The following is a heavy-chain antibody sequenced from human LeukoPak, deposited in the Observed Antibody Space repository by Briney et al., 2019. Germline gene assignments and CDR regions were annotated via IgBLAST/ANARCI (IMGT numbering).Heavy chain of an antibody. CDR1: GGSISSNSYY. CDR3: ARHAVEAASRWFDP. J-gene: IGHJ5*02. D-gene: IGHD1-1*01. V-gene: IGHV4-39*01. CDR2: IYYSGST. Sequence: PSETLSLTCAVSGGSISSNSYYWGWIRQPPGKGLEWIGSIYYSGSTYYNPSLKSRVTMSVDTFKKQFSLKLSSVTAADTAVYYCARHAVEAASRWFDPWGQGTLVTVSS.